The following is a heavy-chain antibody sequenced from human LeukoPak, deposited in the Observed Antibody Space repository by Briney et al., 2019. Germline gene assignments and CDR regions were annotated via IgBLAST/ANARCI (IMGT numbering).Heavy chain of an antibody. CDR3: AKGLGNYYFDY. Sequence: GGSLRLSCAASGFTFSSYGMHWVRQAPGKGLEWVAVISYDGSNKYYADSVKGRFTISRDNSKNTLYLQMNSLRAEDTAVYYCAKGLGNYYFDYWGQGTLVTVSS. CDR2: ISYDGSNK. D-gene: IGHD1-7*01. V-gene: IGHV3-30*18. CDR1: GFTFSSYG. J-gene: IGHJ4*02.